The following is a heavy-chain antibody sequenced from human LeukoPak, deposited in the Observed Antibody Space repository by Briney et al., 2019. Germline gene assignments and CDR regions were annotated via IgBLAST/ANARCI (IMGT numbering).Heavy chain of an antibody. CDR2: ISSSSSYI. CDR1: GFTFSSYS. Sequence: GGSLRLSCAASGFTFSSYSMNWVRQAPGKGLEWVSSISSSSSYIYYADSVKGRFSISRDNAKNSLYLQMNSLRAEDTAVYYCARDEVVAATFDYWGQGTLVTVSS. D-gene: IGHD2-15*01. J-gene: IGHJ4*02. V-gene: IGHV3-21*01. CDR3: ARDEVVAATFDY.